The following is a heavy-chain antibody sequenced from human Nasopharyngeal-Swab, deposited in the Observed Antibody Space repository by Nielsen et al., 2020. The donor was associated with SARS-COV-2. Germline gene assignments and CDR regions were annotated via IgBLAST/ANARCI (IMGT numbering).Heavy chain of an antibody. CDR2: IYYSGST. J-gene: IGHJ5*02. CDR1: GGSISSYY. CDR3: ARFSGYDYPYNWFDP. V-gene: IGHV4-59*13. D-gene: IGHD5-12*01. Sequence: SETLSLTCTVSGGSISSYYWSWIRPPPGKGLEWIGYIYYSGSTNYNPSLKSRVTISVDTSKNQFSLKLSSVTAADTAVYYCARFSGYDYPYNWFDPWGQGTLVTVSS.